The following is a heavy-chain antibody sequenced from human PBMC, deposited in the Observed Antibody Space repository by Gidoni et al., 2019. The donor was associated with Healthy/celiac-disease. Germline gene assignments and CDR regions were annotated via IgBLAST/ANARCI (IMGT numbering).Heavy chain of an antibody. J-gene: IGHJ5*02. V-gene: IGHV3-21*01. CDR2: MSSSSSYI. CDR3: ARYYSSSSLGQEWFDP. D-gene: IGHD6-6*01. Sequence: EVQLVESGGGLVKPWGSLSLSCAASVFTFSSYSMNWVRQAPGKGLEWVSSMSSSSSYIYYADSVKGRFTISRDNAKNSLYLQMNSLRAEDTAVYYCARYYSSSSLGQEWFDPWGQGTLVTVSS. CDR1: VFTFSSYS.